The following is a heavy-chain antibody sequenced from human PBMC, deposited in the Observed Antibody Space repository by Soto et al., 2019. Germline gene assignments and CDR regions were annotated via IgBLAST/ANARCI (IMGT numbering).Heavy chain of an antibody. CDR1: GYSISGGASF. D-gene: IGHD2-15*01. CDR2: VYYSGSS. J-gene: IGHJ5*02. CDR3: AKLSCTSSTCYFPGWFDP. Sequence: SEPLSLTCPVSGYSISGGASFWSWIRQPPGRGLEWIANVYYSGSSYYNPSLKSRLTISVDTTKNQFSLQLKSMTAADTAVYYCAKLSCTSSTCYFPGWFDPWGQGTLVTVSS. V-gene: IGHV4-31*03.